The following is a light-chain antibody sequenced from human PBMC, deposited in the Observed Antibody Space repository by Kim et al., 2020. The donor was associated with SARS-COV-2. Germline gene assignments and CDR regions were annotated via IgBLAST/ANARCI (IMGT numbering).Light chain of an antibody. CDR3: QQYDKWPLT. J-gene: IGKJ4*01. Sequence: MATGERDTLSCRASHSGSSRFAWYQQKPGQAPRLLIYDSSTRATGSPARISGSGSGTGFTLTISSLQSEDSAIYYCQQYDKWPLTFGGGTKVDIK. CDR2: DSS. CDR1: HSGSSR. V-gene: IGKV3-15*01.